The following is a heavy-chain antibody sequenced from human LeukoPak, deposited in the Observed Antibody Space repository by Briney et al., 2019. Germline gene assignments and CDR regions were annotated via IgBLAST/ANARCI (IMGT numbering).Heavy chain of an antibody. V-gene: IGHV4-4*02. CDR1: GDSITSHNW. J-gene: IGHJ4*02. CDR2: IYYSGTT. D-gene: IGHD2/OR15-2a*01. Sequence: SGTLSLTCAVSGDSITSHNWWSWVRQSPGKGLEWIGEIYYSGTTNYSPSLKSRVTISVDKSKNQLSLELTSVTAADTAVYFCASCLFDYYYFAQWGQGTLVTVSS. CDR3: ASCLFDYYYFAQ.